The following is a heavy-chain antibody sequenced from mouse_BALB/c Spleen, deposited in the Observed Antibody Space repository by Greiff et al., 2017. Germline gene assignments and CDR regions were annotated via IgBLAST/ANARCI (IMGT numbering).Heavy chain of an antibody. CDR2: IYPGNVNT. CDR1: GYTFTSYY. Sequence: QVQLQQSGPELVKPGASVRISCKASGYTFTSYYIHWVQQRPGQGLEWIGWIYPGNVNTKYNEKFKGKATLTADKSSSTAYMQLSSLTSEDSAVYFCASVITTWFAYWGQGTLVTVSA. J-gene: IGHJ3*01. V-gene: IGHV1S56*01. CDR3: ASVITTWFAY. D-gene: IGHD2-4*01.